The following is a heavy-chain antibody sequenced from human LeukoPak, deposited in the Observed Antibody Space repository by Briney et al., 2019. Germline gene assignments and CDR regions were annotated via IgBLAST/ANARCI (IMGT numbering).Heavy chain of an antibody. J-gene: IGHJ6*02. CDR2: ISSSSSYI. CDR3: ARGLGFGESPV. V-gene: IGHV3-21*01. D-gene: IGHD3-10*01. CDR1: GFTFSSYS. Sequence: TGGSLRLSCAASGFTFSSYSMNWVRQAPGKGLEWVSSISSSSSYIYYADSVKGRFTISRDNAKNSLYLQMNSLRAEDTAVYYCARGLGFGESPVWGQGTTVTVSS.